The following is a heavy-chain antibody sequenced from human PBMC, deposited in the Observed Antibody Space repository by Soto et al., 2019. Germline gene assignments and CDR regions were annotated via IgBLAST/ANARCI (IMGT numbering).Heavy chain of an antibody. D-gene: IGHD1-7*01. CDR2: ISYDESNK. V-gene: IGHV3-30*18. Sequence: PGGSLRLSCAASGFTFSSYGMHWVRQAPGKGLERVAVISYDESNKYYADSVKGQFTISRDNSKNTLYLQMNSLRAEDMSVYYCAKDLNYAQVSDIDYWGQGTLVTVSS. J-gene: IGHJ4*02. CDR1: GFTFSSYG. CDR3: AKDLNYAQVSDIDY.